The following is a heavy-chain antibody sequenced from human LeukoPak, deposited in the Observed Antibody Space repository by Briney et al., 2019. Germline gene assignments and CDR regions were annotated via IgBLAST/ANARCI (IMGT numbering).Heavy chain of an antibody. CDR1: GFTFSSYA. CDR3: ARDSISYYFDSSAYFDY. V-gene: IGHV3-7*01. Sequence: PGRSLRLSCAASGFTFSSYAMHWVRQAPGKGLEWVANIKQDGSEKYYVDSVKGRFTISRDNAKNSLYLQMNSLRAEDTAVYYCARDSISYYFDSSAYFDYWGQGTLVTVSS. J-gene: IGHJ4*02. D-gene: IGHD3-22*01. CDR2: IKQDGSEK.